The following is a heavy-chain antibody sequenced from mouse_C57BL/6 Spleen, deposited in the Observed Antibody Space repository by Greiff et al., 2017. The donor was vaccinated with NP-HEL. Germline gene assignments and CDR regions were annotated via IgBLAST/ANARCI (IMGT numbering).Heavy chain of an antibody. V-gene: IGHV5-9*01. CDR2: ISGGGGNT. J-gene: IGHJ2*01. CDR3: AKLGGILYYFDY. Sequence: EVKLVESGGGLVKPGGSLKLSCAASGFTFSSYTMSWVRQTPEKRLEWVATISGGGGNTYYPDSVKGRFTISRDNAKNTLYLQMSSLRSEDTALYYCAKLGGILYYFDYWGPGTTLTVAS. CDR1: GFTFSSYT. D-gene: IGHD4-1*01.